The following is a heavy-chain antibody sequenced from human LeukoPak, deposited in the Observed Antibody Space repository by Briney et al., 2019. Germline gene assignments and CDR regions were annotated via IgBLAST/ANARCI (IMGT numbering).Heavy chain of an antibody. Sequence: PSETLSLTCAVSGYSTSSGYYWGWIRQPPGKGLEWIGSIYHSGSTYYNPSLKSRVTISVDTSKNQFSLKLSSVTAADTAVYYCAKTRERAHTYYYYMDVWGKGTTVTVSS. CDR1: GYSTSSGYY. V-gene: IGHV4-38-2*01. CDR3: AKTRERAHTYYYYMDV. CDR2: IYHSGST. J-gene: IGHJ6*03.